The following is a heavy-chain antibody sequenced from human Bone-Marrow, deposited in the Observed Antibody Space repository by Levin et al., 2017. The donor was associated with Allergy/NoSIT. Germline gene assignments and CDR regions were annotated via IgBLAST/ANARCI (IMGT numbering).Heavy chain of an antibody. CDR1: GFSLSTSGMC. D-gene: IGHD6-13*01. V-gene: IGHV2-70*11. Sequence: SGPTLVKPTQTLTLTCTFSGFSLSTSGMCVSWIRQPPGKALEWLARIDWDDDKYYSTSLKTRLTISKDTSKNQVVLTMTNMDPVDTATYYCARIIGKAAAGAPLDYWGQGTLVTVSS. J-gene: IGHJ4*02. CDR2: IDWDDDK. CDR3: ARIIGKAAAGAPLDY.